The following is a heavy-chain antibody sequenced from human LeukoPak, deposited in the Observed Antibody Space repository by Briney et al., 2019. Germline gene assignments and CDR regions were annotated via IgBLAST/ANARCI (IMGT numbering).Heavy chain of an antibody. V-gene: IGHV4-34*01. CDR1: GGSFSGYY. D-gene: IGHD3-3*01. J-gene: IGHJ4*02. Sequence: SETLSLTCAVYGGSFSGYYWSWIRQPPGKGLEWIGEINHSGSTNYNPSLKSRVTISVDTSKNQFSLKLSSETAADTAVYYCARGPDFYDFWSGYWDYWGQGTLVTVSS. CDR2: INHSGST. CDR3: ARGPDFYDFWSGYWDY.